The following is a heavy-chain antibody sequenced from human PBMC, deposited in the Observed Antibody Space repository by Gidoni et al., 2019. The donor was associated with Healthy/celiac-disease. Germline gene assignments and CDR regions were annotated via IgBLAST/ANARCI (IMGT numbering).Heavy chain of an antibody. J-gene: IGHJ4*02. CDR2: ISSNGGST. D-gene: IGHD3-16*01. Sequence: EVQLVESGGGLVQPGGSLRLSCAASGFTFSSYAMHWVRQAPGKGLEYVSAISSNGGSTYYANSVKGRFTISRDNSKNTRYLQMGSLRAEDMAVYYCARAWPYDSLDYWGQGTLVTVSS. V-gene: IGHV3-64*01. CDR3: ARAWPYDSLDY. CDR1: GFTFSSYA.